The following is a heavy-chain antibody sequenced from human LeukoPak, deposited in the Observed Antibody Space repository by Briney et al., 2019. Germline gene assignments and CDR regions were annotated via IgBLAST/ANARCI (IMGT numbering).Heavy chain of an antibody. CDR1: GFTFSNYA. J-gene: IGHJ1*01. D-gene: IGHD2-15*01. V-gene: IGHV3-23*01. Sequence: GGSLRLSCTASGFTFSNYAMTWVRQAPGKGLEWVSGISGSGGSTFYADSVKGRFTISRDNSNNTLYLQLNSLRAEDTAVYYCTTNSVVAFNRYFQHWGQGTLVPVSS. CDR3: TTNSVVAFNRYFQH. CDR2: ISGSGGST.